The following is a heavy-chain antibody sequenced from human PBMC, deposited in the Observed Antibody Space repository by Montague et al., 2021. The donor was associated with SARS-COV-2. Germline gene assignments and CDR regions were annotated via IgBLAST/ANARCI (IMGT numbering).Heavy chain of an antibody. CDR3: AHSKSSGWYGDWFDP. CDR2: IYCDDDK. D-gene: IGHD6-19*01. CDR1: GFSLSTSGVG. Sequence: PALVKPTQTLTLTCTFSGFSLSTSGVGVGWIRQPPGKALEWLALIYCDDDKRYSPSLKSRLTITKDTSKNQVVLTMTNMDPVDTATYYCAHSKSSGWYGDWFDPWGQGTLVTVSS. J-gene: IGHJ5*02. V-gene: IGHV2-5*02.